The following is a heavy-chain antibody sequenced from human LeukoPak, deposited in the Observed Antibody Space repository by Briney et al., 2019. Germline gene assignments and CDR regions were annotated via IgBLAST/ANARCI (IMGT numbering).Heavy chain of an antibody. CDR3: AKDPTAGWGYGGNRHYFDY. V-gene: IGHV3-30*18. J-gene: IGHJ4*02. D-gene: IGHD4-23*01. CDR1: GFTFSSYG. Sequence: GGSLRLSCAASGFTFSSYGMHWDRQAPGKGLEWVAVISYDGSNKYYADSVKGRFTISRDNSKNTLYLQMNSLRAEDTAVYYCAKDPTAGWGYGGNRHYFDYWGQGTLVTVSS. CDR2: ISYDGSNK.